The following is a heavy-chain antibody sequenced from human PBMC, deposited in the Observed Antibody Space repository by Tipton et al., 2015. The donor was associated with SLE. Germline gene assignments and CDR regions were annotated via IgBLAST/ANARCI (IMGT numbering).Heavy chain of an antibody. CDR2: ISAYNGNT. Sequence: QLVQSGAEVKKPGASVKVSCKASGYTFTSYGISWVRQAPGQGLEWMGWISAYNGNTNYAQKLQGRVTMTTDTSTSTAYMELRSLRSDDTAVYYCARDGDYLGYCSSTSCPGYYFDYWGQGTPVTVSS. V-gene: IGHV1-18*01. J-gene: IGHJ4*02. D-gene: IGHD2-2*01. CDR3: ARDGDYLGYCSSTSCPGYYFDY. CDR1: GYTFTSYG.